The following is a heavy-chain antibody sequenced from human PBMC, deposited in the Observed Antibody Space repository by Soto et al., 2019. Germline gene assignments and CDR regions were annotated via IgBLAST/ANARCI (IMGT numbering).Heavy chain of an antibody. CDR1: GSSLSSSGMG. J-gene: IGHJ4*02. V-gene: IGHV2-5*02. CDR2: IYWDDDK. D-gene: IGHD6-19*01. CDR3: AHALGGGSSAYFDC. Sequence: QITLKESGPTLVNPTQTLTLTCTFSGSSLSSSGMGVGRIRQPPGKALEWLAVIYWDDDKRYSPSLNSRITITKGTSTNQVVLTMANMDPVDTATYYCAHALGGGSSAYFDCWGQGTLVTVSS.